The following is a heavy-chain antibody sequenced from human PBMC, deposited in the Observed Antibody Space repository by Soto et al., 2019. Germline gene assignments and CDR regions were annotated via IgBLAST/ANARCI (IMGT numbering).Heavy chain of an antibody. Sequence: VSVKVSCKASGYTFTSYGISWVRQAPGQGLEWMGWISAYNGNTNYAQKLQGRVTMTTDTSTSTAYMELRSLRSDDTAVYYCARDVVVVPAAHRAFDIWGQGTMVTVSS. D-gene: IGHD2-2*01. J-gene: IGHJ3*02. CDR1: GYTFTSYG. CDR2: ISAYNGNT. V-gene: IGHV1-18*01. CDR3: ARDVVVVPAAHRAFDI.